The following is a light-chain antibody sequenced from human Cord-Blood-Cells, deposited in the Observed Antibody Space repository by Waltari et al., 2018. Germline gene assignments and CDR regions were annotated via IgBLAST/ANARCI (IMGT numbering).Light chain of an antibody. V-gene: IGKV3-15*01. J-gene: IGKJ4*01. CDR1: QSVSSN. CDR2: GAS. Sequence: EIVMTQSPATLSVSPGERATLSCRASQSVSSNLAWYQQKPGQAPRLLIYGASTRATCIPARFSGSGYGTEFTLTISSLQSEDFAVYYCQQYNNWPLTFGGGTKVEIK. CDR3: QQYNNWPLT.